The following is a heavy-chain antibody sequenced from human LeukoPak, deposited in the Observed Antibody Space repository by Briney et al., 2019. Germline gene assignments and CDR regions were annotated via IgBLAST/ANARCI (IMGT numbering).Heavy chain of an antibody. CDR3: ARWTVVNPSFDL. J-gene: IGHJ2*01. D-gene: IGHD3-22*01. CDR2: IYYSGST. CDR1: GGSISSYY. V-gene: IGHV4-59*12. Sequence: SETLSLTCTVSGGSISSYYWSWIRQPPGKGLEWIGYIYYSGSTNYNPSLKGRVTISVDTSKNQFSLKLSSVTAADTAIYYCARWTVVNPSFDLWGRGSLVTVSS.